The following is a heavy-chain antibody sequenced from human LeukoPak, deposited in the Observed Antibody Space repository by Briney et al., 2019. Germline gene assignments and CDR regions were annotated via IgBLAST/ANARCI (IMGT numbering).Heavy chain of an antibody. CDR1: GFTFSTYW. D-gene: IGHD4-17*01. V-gene: IGHV3-74*01. CDR2: ISSDGSST. Sequence: GGSLRLSCAASGFTFSTYWMHWVRQAPGKGLVWLSRISSDGSSTNYADSVKGRFTISRDNAKNTLYLQMNSLRAEDTAVYYCARDYGEGGYYFDYWDQGTLVTVSS. J-gene: IGHJ4*02. CDR3: ARDYGEGGYYFDY.